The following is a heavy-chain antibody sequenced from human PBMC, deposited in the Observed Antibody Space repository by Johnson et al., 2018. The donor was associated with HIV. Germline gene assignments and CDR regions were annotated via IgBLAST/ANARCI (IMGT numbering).Heavy chain of an antibody. J-gene: IGHJ3*02. V-gene: IGHV3-30*02. D-gene: IGHD4-17*01. CDR2: IRYDGSNK. CDR3: ARVSSSVTTARYGAFDI. Sequence: QMLLVESGGGVVQPGGSLRLSCAASGFTFSSYGMHWVRQAPGKGLEWVAFIRYDGSNKYYADSVKGRFIISRDNSKNMLYLHMNSLRPEDTAVYYCARVSSSVTTARYGAFDIWGQGTMVIVSS. CDR1: GFTFSSYG.